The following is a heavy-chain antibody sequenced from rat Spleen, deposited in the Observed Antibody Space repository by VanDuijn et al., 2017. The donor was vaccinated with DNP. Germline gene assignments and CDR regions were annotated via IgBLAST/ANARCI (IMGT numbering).Heavy chain of an antibody. V-gene: IGHV2-15*01. J-gene: IGHJ2*01. CDR2: IWAAGGT. D-gene: IGHD1-10*01. CDR1: GFSLSSYH. Sequence: QVQLKESGPGLVQPSQTLSLTCTVSGFSLSSYHVSWVRQPPGKSLVWMGSIWAAGGTNYNSAVQSRLSISRDTSKSQVFLGMNSLQTEDTAMYFCTREREPKNNPYYFDFWGQGVMVTVSS. CDR3: TREREPKNNPYYFDF.